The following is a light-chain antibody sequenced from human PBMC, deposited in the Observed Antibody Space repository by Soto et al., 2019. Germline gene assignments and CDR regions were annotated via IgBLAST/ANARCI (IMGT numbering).Light chain of an antibody. Sequence: QSALTQPASVSGSPGQSITISCTGTSSDVGGYNYVSWYQQHPGKAPKLMIYEVSNRPSGVSNRFSGSKTGNTASLPISGLQAEDEADYYCFSHRSGDSHVFGTGTKLTVL. CDR3: FSHRSGDSHV. J-gene: IGLJ1*01. CDR1: SSDVGGYNY. V-gene: IGLV2-14*01. CDR2: EVS.